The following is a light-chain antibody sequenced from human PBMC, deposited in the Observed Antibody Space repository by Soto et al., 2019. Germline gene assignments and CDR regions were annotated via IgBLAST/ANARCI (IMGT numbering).Light chain of an antibody. J-gene: IGKJ4*01. CDR3: QQYGSSPLT. Sequence: EIVLTQSPGTLSLSPGETATLSCRASQSVSSSYLAWYQQKPGQAPRPLIYGASSRTTGIPARFSGSGSGTDFTLTISRLEPEDFAVYYCQQYGSSPLTFGGGTKVEIK. CDR1: QSVSSSY. CDR2: GAS. V-gene: IGKV3-20*01.